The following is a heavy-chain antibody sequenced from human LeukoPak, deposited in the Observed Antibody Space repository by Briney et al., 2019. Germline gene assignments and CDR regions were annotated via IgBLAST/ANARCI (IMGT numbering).Heavy chain of an antibody. D-gene: IGHD3-9*01. V-gene: IGHV1-18*04. Sequence: EASVNVSCTASGYTFTSYGISWVRQAPGQGLEWMGWISAYNGNTNYAQKLQGRVTMTTDTSTSTAYMELRSLRSDDTAVYYCARDDDILTGYSPDYWGQGTLVTVSS. CDR1: GYTFTSYG. CDR3: ARDDDILTGYSPDY. J-gene: IGHJ4*02. CDR2: ISAYNGNT.